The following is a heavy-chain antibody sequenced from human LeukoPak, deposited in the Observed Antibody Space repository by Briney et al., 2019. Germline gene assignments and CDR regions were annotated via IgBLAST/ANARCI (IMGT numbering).Heavy chain of an antibody. V-gene: IGHV4-4*07. D-gene: IGHD2-2*01. J-gene: IGHJ6*03. CDR1: GGSISGYY. CDR2: IYTSGTT. CDR3: AGTHCSSTNCYYYYYYMDV. Sequence: SETLSLTCTVSGGSISGYYWSWIRQPAGKGLECIGRIYTSGTTSYNPSLKSRVTMSVDTSKNQFSLKLSSVTAADTAVYYCAGTHCSSTNCYYYYYYMDVWGKGTTVTVSS.